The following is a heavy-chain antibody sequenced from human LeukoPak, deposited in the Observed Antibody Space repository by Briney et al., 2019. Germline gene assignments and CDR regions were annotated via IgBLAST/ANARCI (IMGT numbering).Heavy chain of an antibody. Sequence: PGGSLRLSCAASGFTFSSYWMHWVRQAPGKGLVWVSRISEDGSSTYYADSVKGRFSISRDNAKNTLYLQMNSLRVEDTAVYYCARGRPHGNDYWGQGTLVTVSS. CDR1: GFTFSSYW. CDR2: ISEDGSST. V-gene: IGHV3-74*01. CDR3: ARGRPHGNDY. D-gene: IGHD4-23*01. J-gene: IGHJ4*02.